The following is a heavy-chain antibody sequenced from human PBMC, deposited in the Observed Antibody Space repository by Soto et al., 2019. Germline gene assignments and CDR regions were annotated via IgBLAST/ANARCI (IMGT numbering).Heavy chain of an antibody. CDR1: GGSFSGYY. Sequence: SETLSLTCAVYGGSFSGYYWSWIRQPPGKGLEWIGEINHSGSTNYNPSLKSRVTISVDTSKNQFSLKLSSVTAADTAVYYCARRRYNWNRHFDYWGQGTLVTVSS. D-gene: IGHD1-20*01. J-gene: IGHJ4*02. V-gene: IGHV4-34*01. CDR3: ARRRYNWNRHFDY. CDR2: INHSGST.